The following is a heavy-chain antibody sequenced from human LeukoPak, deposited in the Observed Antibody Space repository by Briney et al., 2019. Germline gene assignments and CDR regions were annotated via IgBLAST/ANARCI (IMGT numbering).Heavy chain of an antibody. Sequence: ASMNVSCTASGYAFSVHFIHWVRQAPGQGLEWMGRINPNSGDTNYAQKFQGRVTMTWDTSSSTSYMELSRLRSDDTAMYYCARDSGVLGDPLDYWGQGTLVTVSS. V-gene: IGHV1-2*06. D-gene: IGHD3-16*01. J-gene: IGHJ4*02. CDR1: GYAFSVHF. CDR2: INPNSGDT. CDR3: ARDSGVLGDPLDY.